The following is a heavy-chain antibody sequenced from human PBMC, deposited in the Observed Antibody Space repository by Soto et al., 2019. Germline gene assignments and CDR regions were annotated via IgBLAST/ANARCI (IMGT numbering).Heavy chain of an antibody. D-gene: IGHD3-3*01. V-gene: IGHV1-58*01. CDR1: GFTLTTSG. J-gene: IGHJ4*02. Sequence: ASVKVSCRTSGFTLTTSGVQWVRQVRGQRPEWIGWIVVGTGDTVYAQKFQERVTITRDMSTSTVYMELSSLRFDDTAVDYCVPEGGEGGVVPDSWGQGTLVTVSS. CDR2: IVVGTGDT. CDR3: VPEGGEGGVVPDS.